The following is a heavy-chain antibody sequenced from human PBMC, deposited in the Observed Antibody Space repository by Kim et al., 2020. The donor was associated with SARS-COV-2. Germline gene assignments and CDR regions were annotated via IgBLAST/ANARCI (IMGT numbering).Heavy chain of an antibody. D-gene: IGHD2-15*01. CDR3: ARIGDY. CDR2: PGDSDT. V-gene: IGHV5-51*01. Sequence: PGDSDTRYIPSFQGQVTISADKSISTAYLQWSSLKASDTAMYYCARIGDYWGQGTLVTVSS. J-gene: IGHJ4*02.